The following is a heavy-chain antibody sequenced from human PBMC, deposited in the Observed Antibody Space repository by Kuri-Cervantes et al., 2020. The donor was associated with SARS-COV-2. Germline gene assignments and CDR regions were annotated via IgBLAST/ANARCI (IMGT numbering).Heavy chain of an antibody. CDR2: IYHSGTT. J-gene: IGHJ5*02. D-gene: IGHD1-26*01. CDR1: GYSISSGYY. CDR3: ARARRDYTGSYSGWFDP. V-gene: IGHV4-38-2*01. Sequence: TLSLTCAVSGYSISSGYYWGWIRQPPGKGLEWIGTIYHSGTTYYNPSLKSRVIISIDPSKNHFSLKLSSVTAADTAVYYCARARRDYTGSYSGWFDPWGQGTLVTVSS.